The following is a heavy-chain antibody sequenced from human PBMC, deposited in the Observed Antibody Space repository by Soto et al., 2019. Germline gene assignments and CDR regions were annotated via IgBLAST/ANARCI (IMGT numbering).Heavy chain of an antibody. V-gene: IGHV2-5*02. J-gene: IGHJ6*03. CDR2: IYWDDDK. CDR1: GFSLSTSGVG. CDR3: AHTGIVVVPAASVYYYYYMDV. Sequence: SGPTLVKPTQTLTLTCTFSGFSLSTSGVGVGWIRQPPGKALEWLALIYWDDDKRYSPSLKSRLTITKDTSKNQVVLTMTNMDPVDTATYYCAHTGIVVVPAASVYYYYYMDVWGKGTTVTVSS. D-gene: IGHD2-2*01.